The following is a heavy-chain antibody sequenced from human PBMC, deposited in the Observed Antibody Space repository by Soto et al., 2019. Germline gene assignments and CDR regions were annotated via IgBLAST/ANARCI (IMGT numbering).Heavy chain of an antibody. CDR2: ISYDGSNK. J-gene: IGHJ6*02. CDR1: GFTFSSYG. V-gene: IGHV3-30*18. Sequence: GGSLRLSCAASGFTFSSYGMHWVRQAPGKGLEWVAVISYDGSNKYYADSVKGRFTISRDNSKNTLYLQMNSLRAEDTAVYYCAKDLYTVRGVKGVYYYYGMDVWGQGTTVTVSS. CDR3: AKDLYTVRGVKGVYYYYGMDV. D-gene: IGHD3-10*01.